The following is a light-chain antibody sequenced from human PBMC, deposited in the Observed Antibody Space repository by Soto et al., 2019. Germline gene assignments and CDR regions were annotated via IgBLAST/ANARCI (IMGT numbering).Light chain of an antibody. J-gene: IGKJ1*01. CDR2: DAS. CDR1: QSISTS. CDR3: QQRGAGRT. V-gene: IGKV3-11*01. Sequence: EIVLTQSPATLSLSPGERATLSCRASQSISTSLAWYQQKGGQAPRLLIYDASNRATGIPVRFSGSGSGTDFTLTITSLEPEDCAVYYCQQRGAGRTFGQGTKVEIK.